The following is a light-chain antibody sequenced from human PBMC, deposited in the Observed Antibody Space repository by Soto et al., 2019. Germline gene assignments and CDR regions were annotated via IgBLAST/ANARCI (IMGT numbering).Light chain of an antibody. CDR2: AAS. CDR3: QQSYSTSWT. V-gene: IGKV1-39*01. CDR1: QSISNY. J-gene: IGKJ1*01. Sequence: DIQMTQSPSSLSASVGDRVTITCRASQSISNYLNWYQQKPGKAPKLLIYAASSLESGVPSRFSGSGSGTDFTLTISSLQPADFATYYCQQSYSTSWTFGQGTKVEIK.